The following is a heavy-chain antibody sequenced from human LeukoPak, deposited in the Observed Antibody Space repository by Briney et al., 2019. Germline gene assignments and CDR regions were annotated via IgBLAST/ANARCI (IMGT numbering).Heavy chain of an antibody. CDR2: IWFDGSEK. CDR3: ARAMSYYFDY. D-gene: IGHD3-10*01. V-gene: IGHV3-33*01. CDR1: RFTFSSYG. Sequence: GGSLRLSCAASRFTFSSYGMHWVRRAPGKGLEWVGLIWFDGSEKYYAESVKGRFTISRDNSKNTVYLQVNSLRAEDTAVYHCARAMSYYFDYWGPGTLVTVSS. J-gene: IGHJ4*02.